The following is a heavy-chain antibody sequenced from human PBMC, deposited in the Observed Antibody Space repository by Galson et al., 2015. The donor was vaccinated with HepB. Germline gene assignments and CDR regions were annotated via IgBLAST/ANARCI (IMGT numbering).Heavy chain of an antibody. V-gene: IGHV1-3*01. CDR2: INAGAGHT. Sequence: SVKVSCKASGYTFTTYTIHWVRQAPGQGPEWMGLINAGAGHTFYSQNFQGRVTITRDTSASTAYMELSSLRSDDTAIYYCASEVSGSHRVFDYWGQGTLVTVSS. D-gene: IGHD3-16*02. CDR3: ASEVSGSHRVFDY. CDR1: GYTFTTYT. J-gene: IGHJ4*02.